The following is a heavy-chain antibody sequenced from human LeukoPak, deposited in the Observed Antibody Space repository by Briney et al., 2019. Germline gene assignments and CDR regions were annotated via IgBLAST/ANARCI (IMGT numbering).Heavy chain of an antibody. CDR1: GYTFTSYH. CDR2: MSPNSGDT. V-gene: IGHV1-8*01. J-gene: IGHJ4*02. D-gene: IGHD6-13*01. Sequence: ASVKVSCKASGYTFTSYHINWVRQATGRGLEWMGWMSPNSGDTGFAQKFQGRVTMTRNTSITTAYMELRSLRSDDTAIYYCARGVAAGYDYWGQGTLVTVSS. CDR3: ARGVAAGYDY.